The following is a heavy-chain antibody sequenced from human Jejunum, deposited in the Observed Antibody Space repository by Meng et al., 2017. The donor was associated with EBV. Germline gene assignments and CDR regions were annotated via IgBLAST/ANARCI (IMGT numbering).Heavy chain of an antibody. CDR2: VNPNSGVT. J-gene: IGHJ4*02. V-gene: IGHV1-2*06. D-gene: IGHD5-18*01. CDR1: GYTFTDYY. Sequence: QVQLGRSGTEVKESGASVKVSCKASGYTFTDYYLHWVRQAPGQGLEWMGRVNPNSGVTNYAEKFQGRVTMTRDTSISTSYMEVSRLTSDDTAVYYCARPISGYTYYFDYWGQGTLVTVSS. CDR3: ARPISGYTYYFDY.